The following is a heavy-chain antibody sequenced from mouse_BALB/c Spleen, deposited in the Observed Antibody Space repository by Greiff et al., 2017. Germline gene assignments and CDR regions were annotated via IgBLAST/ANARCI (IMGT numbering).Heavy chain of an antibody. J-gene: IGHJ4*01. Sequence: QVQLKQSGAELAKPGASVKMSCKASGYTFTSYWMHWVKQRPGQGLEWIGYINPSTGYTEYNQKFKDKATLTADKSSSTAYMQLSSLTSEDSAVYYCARQGWVYAMDYWGQGTSVTVSA. D-gene: IGHD3-3*01. CDR1: GYTFTSYW. V-gene: IGHV1-7*01. CDR2: INPSTGYT. CDR3: ARQGWVYAMDY.